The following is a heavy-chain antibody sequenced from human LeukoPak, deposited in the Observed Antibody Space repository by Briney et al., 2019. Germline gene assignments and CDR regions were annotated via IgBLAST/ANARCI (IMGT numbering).Heavy chain of an antibody. J-gene: IGHJ4*02. CDR1: GFTFSSYG. CDR3: AKDKTGGFDY. D-gene: IGHD2-15*01. CDR2: ISYDGSNK. Sequence: PGRSLRLSCAASGFTFSSYGMHWVRQAPGKGLEWVAVISYDGSNKYYADSVKGRFTISRDNSKNTLYLQINSLRAEDTAVYYCAKDKTGGFDYWGQGTLVTVSS. V-gene: IGHV3-30*18.